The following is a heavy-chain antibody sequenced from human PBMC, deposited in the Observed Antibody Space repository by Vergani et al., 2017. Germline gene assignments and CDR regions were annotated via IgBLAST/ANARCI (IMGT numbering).Heavy chain of an antibody. D-gene: IGHD2-2*02. CDR3: AKQGCTSATCYTNF. Sequence: EVQLVESGGGLVQPGGSVKVSCAASGITFSGSAMHWVRQSSGKGLEWVGRIRNKANNYATAYAASVKGRFTISRDDAKNTTYLQMNSLRAEDTAVYYCAKQGCTSATCYTNFWGQGTLVTVSS. J-gene: IGHJ4*02. CDR2: IRNKANNYAT. CDR1: GITFSGSA. V-gene: IGHV3-73*02.